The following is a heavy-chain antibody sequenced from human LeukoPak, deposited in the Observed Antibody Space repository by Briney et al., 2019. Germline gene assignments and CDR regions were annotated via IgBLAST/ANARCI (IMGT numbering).Heavy chain of an antibody. CDR1: GFTFSSYW. CDR2: ISSDGSST. V-gene: IGHV3-74*01. D-gene: IGHD3-9*01. Sequence: GGSLRLSCAASGFTFSSYWMHWVRQAPGKGLVWVSRISSDGSSTSYADSVKGRFTISRDNAKNTLYLQMNSLRAEDTAVYYCARALRYPTHYYYGMDVWGQGTTVTVSS. CDR3: ARALRYPTHYYYGMDV. J-gene: IGHJ6*02.